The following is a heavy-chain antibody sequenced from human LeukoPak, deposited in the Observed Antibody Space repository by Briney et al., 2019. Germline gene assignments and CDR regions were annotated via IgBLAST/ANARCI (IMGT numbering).Heavy chain of an antibody. Sequence: GGSLRLSCEASGFTVSSTFMSWVRQAPGEGLEWVSALYSDGRTYYADSVRGRFTISRDNSKNTLYLQMNSLRAEDTAVYYCARGDNWNGVGAFAAWGQGTLVTVSS. CDR3: ARGDNWNGVGAFAA. CDR1: GFTVSSTF. D-gene: IGHD1-20*01. CDR2: LYSDGRT. V-gene: IGHV3-53*01. J-gene: IGHJ3*01.